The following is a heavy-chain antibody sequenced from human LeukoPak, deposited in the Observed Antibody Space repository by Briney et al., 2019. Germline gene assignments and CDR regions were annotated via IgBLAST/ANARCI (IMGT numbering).Heavy chain of an antibody. D-gene: IGHD3-3*01. CDR3: AKDVEYYDFWSADAFDI. CDR2: ISYDGSNK. V-gene: IGHV3-30*18. CDR1: GFTFSSYG. J-gene: IGHJ3*02. Sequence: RSLRLSCAASGFTFSSYGMHWVRQAPGKGLEWVAVISYDGSNKYYADSVKGRFTISRDNSKNTLYLQMNSLRAEDTAVYYCAKDVEYYDFWSADAFDIWGQGTMVTVSS.